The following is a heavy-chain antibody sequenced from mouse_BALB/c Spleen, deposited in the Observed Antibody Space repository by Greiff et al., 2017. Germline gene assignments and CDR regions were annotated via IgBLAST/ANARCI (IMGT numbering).Heavy chain of an antibody. D-gene: IGHD3-2*01. Sequence: VQLQQSGPELVKPGASVKISCKASGYTFTDYNMHWVKQSHGKSLEWIGYIYPYNGGTGYNQKFKSKATLTVDNSSSTAYMELRSLTSEDSAVYYCASDSSGYVGFAYWGQGTLVTVSA. CDR3: ASDSSGYVGFAY. J-gene: IGHJ3*01. CDR2: IYPYNGGT. V-gene: IGHV1S29*02. CDR1: GYTFTDYN.